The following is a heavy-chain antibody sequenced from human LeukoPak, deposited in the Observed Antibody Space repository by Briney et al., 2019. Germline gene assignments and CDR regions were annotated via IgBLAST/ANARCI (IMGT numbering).Heavy chain of an antibody. V-gene: IGHV3-23*01. CDR3: AKAPLWSHPSSIVVVPAAPRAPFDP. CDR2: ISGSGSDGST. CDR1: GFTFSSYG. J-gene: IGHJ5*02. D-gene: IGHD2-2*01. Sequence: GGSLRLSCAASGFTFSSYGMSWVRQAPGKGLEWVSGISGSGSDGSTYYADSVKGRFTISRDNSKNTLYLQMNSLRAEDTAVYYCAKAPLWSHPSSIVVVPAAPRAPFDPWGQGTLVTVSS.